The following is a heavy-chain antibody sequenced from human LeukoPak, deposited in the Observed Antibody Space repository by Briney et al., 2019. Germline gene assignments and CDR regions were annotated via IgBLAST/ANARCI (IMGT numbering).Heavy chain of an antibody. D-gene: IGHD3-3*01. Sequence: SQTLSLTCTVSGGSITSGSFYWSWIRQPAGKGLEWIGYIYYSGSTNYNPSLKSRVTISVDTSKNQFSLKLSSVTAADTAVYYCARSDFWSGYHYWYFDLWGRGTLVTVSS. CDR3: ARSDFWSGYHYWYFDL. J-gene: IGHJ2*01. CDR1: GGSITSGSFY. V-gene: IGHV4-61*10. CDR2: IYYSGST.